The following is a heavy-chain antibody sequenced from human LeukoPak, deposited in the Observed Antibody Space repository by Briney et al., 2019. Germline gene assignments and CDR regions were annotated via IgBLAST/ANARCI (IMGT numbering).Heavy chain of an antibody. Sequence: SETLSLPCTVSGGSISSSSYYWGWIRQPPGKGLEWIGSIYYSGRTYYNPSLKSRVTISVHTSKTQFALKLSSVTAADTAVYFCARIVGASDYWGQGTLVTVSS. V-gene: IGHV4-39*01. J-gene: IGHJ4*02. CDR2: IYYSGRT. CDR1: GGSISSSSYY. D-gene: IGHD1-26*01. CDR3: ARIVGASDY.